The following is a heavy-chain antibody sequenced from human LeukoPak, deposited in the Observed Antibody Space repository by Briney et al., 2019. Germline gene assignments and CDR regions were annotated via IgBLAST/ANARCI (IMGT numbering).Heavy chain of an antibody. Sequence: GGSLRLSCAVSAFTFSNYAMHWVRQAPGKGLEWVAFIRYDGSNKYYADSVKGRFTISRDDSKNTLYLQMNSLRAEDTAVYYCVREKFDYWGQGTLVTVSS. CDR2: IRYDGSNK. CDR3: VREKFDY. D-gene: IGHD3-10*01. J-gene: IGHJ4*02. V-gene: IGHV3-30*02. CDR1: AFTFSNYA.